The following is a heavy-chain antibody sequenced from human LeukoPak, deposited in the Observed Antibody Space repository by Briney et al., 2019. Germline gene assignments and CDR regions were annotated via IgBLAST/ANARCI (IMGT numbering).Heavy chain of an antibody. J-gene: IGHJ4*02. CDR2: IYYSGST. CDR3: ASAPLGWELLRGDYYFDY. CDR1: GGSISSSSYY. D-gene: IGHD1-26*01. V-gene: IGHV4-39*07. Sequence: SETLSLTCTVSGGSISSSSYYWGWIRQPPGKGLEWIGSIYYSGSTYYNPSLKSRVTISVDRSKNQFSLKLSSVTAADTAVYYCASAPLGWELLRGDYYFDYWGQGTLVTVSS.